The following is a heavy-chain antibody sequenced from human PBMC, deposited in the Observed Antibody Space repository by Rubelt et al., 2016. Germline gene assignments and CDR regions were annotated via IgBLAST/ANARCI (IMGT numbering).Heavy chain of an antibody. CDR3: AREATYCGGDCYSIDWYFDL. Sequence: SYAMHWVRQAPGQRLEWMGWINAGNGNTKYSQKFQGRVTITRDTSASTAYMELSSLRSEDTAVYYCAREATYCGGDCYSIDWYFDLWGRGTLVTVSS. V-gene: IGHV1-3*01. CDR1: SYA. J-gene: IGHJ2*01. D-gene: IGHD2-21*02. CDR2: INAGNGNT.